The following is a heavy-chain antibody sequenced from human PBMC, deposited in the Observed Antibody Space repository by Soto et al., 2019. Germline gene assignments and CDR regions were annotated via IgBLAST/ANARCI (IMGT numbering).Heavy chain of an antibody. V-gene: IGHV5-10-1*01. CDR3: TRHAVITSGGVIVSHWFDP. CDR2: IDPLDSQT. CDR1: GYRFASYC. J-gene: IGHJ5*02. Sequence: GESLKISCEGSGYRFASYCITWVRQVPGKGLEWMGRIDPLDSQTNYSASFEGHVTFSADKSINTAFLQWSSLRASDTATYFCTRHAVITSGGVIVSHWFDPWGQATLVTVSS. D-gene: IGHD3-16*02.